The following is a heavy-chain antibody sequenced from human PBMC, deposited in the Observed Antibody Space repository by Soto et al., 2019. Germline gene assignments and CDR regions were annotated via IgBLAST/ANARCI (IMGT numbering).Heavy chain of an antibody. CDR1: GFTFSNAW. J-gene: IGHJ4*02. D-gene: IGHD3-9*01. V-gene: IGHV3-15*07. CDR3: TTDVLRYFDWLEDY. Sequence: EVQLVESGGGLVKPGGSLRLSCAASGFTFSNAWMNWVRQAPGKGLEWVGRIKSNTDGGTTDYAAPVKGRFTISRDDSKNTLYLQMNSLKTEDTAVYYCTTDVLRYFDWLEDYWGQGTLVTVSS. CDR2: IKSNTDGGTT.